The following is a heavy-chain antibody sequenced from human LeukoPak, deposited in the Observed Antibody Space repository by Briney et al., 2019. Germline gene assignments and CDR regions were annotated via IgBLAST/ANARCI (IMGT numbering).Heavy chain of an antibody. CDR3: AVYSYAIDY. J-gene: IGHJ4*02. D-gene: IGHD5-18*01. Sequence: ASVKVSCKASGGTFSSYAISWVRQAPGQGLEWMGRINPNSGGTNYAQKFQGRVTMTRDTSISTAYMELSRLRSDDTAVYYCAVYSYAIDYWGQGTLVTVSS. V-gene: IGHV1-2*06. CDR2: INPNSGGT. CDR1: GGTFSSYA.